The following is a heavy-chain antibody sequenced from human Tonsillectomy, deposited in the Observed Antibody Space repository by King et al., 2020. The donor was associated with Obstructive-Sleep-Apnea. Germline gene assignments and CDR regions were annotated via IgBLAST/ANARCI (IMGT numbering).Heavy chain of an antibody. J-gene: IGHJ5*02. Sequence: VQLVESGGGLVQPGGALRLSCVTSGFVFSTYWMTWVRPAPGKGLEWVANRNHDVIGKHYVETVKGRFTISSDNAKNSLYLQMDSLRAEDTAVYYCARGSSAASWGQGTLVTVSS. D-gene: IGHD6-13*01. CDR1: GFVFSTYW. V-gene: IGHV3-7*04. CDR3: ARGSSAAS. CDR2: RNHDVIGK.